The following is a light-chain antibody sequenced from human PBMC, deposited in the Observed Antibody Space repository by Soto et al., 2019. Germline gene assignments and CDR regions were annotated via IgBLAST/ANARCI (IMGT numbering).Light chain of an antibody. J-gene: IGLJ1*01. Sequence: QSALTQPASVSGSPGQSITISCTGTSSDVGSYNLVSWYQQHPGKAPKLMIYEGSKRPSGVSKRFSGSKSGNTASLTISGLQAEDEADYYCCSFAGSSVYVFGTGTKLTVL. V-gene: IGLV2-23*01. CDR2: EGS. CDR3: CSFAGSSVYV. CDR1: SSDVGSYNL.